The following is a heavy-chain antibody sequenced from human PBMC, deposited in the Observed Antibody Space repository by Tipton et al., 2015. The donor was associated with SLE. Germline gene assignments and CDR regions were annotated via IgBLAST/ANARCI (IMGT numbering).Heavy chain of an antibody. CDR2: IYYSGST. CDR1: GFSLSDYY. D-gene: IGHD2-21*02. Sequence: LRLSCVVSGFSLSDYYMSWIRQAPGKGLEWIGNIYYSGSTISVDTSKNQFSLKLNSVTAADTAVYYCARESYCGGDCYRTFDIWGQGTMVTVSS. V-gene: IGHV4-59*12. J-gene: IGHJ3*02. CDR3: ARESYCGGDCYRTFDI.